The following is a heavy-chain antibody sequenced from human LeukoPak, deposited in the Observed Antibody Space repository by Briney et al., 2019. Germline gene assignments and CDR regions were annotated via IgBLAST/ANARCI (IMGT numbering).Heavy chain of an antibody. V-gene: IGHV3-33*06. CDR1: GFDFGTYV. CDR3: AKSGFLGTNWFDP. CDR2: IWSDGQII. Sequence: GRSLTLSCAASGFDFGTYVMHWVRQAPGKGLEWVGSIWSDGQIIDYAVSVKGRFTISRANSNNTLYLQMNSLRVDDTSVYYCAKSGFLGTNWFDPWGQGTLVSVSS. J-gene: IGHJ5*02. D-gene: IGHD3-3*01.